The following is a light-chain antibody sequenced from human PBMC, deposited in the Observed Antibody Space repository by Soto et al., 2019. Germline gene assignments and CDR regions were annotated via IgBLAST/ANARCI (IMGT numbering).Light chain of an antibody. CDR2: GAS. Sequence: EILMTQSGATLSVSPGDRVTLSCRASQSVDRNLAWYQQKPGQAPRLLIYGASTRASGLPARFSGSGSGTEFTLTISSLQSEDFAIYYCQQYNEWPRTFGQGTKVDIK. J-gene: IGKJ1*01. CDR1: QSVDRN. V-gene: IGKV3-15*01. CDR3: QQYNEWPRT.